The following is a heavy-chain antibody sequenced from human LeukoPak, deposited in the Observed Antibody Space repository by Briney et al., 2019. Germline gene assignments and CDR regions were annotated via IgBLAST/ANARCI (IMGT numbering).Heavy chain of an antibody. CDR2: IKRDGSEK. J-gene: IGHJ4*02. D-gene: IGHD6-19*01. Sequence: GGSLRLSCAASGFTFNSYWMNWVRQAPGKGLEWVANIKRDGSEKYYVDSVKARFTISRDNAKNSLDLQMNSLRVEDTAVYYCARLGPASSGWPESFDYWGQGTLVTVSS. V-gene: IGHV3-7*03. CDR1: GFTFNSYW. CDR3: ARLGPASSGWPESFDY.